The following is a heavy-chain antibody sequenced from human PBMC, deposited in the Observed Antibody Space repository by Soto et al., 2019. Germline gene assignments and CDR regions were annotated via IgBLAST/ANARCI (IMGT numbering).Heavy chain of an antibody. Sequence: QMRLVESGGGVVQPGRSLRLSCLVSGFTLGYYGTHWVRQAPGKGLEWVAHLSYDGVYTAYADSVKGRFTISSDSAKITLVLQMDSLTTDDTAVYYCAKVQRGSSDGMGVWGQGTNVTVSS. CDR2: LSYDGVYT. V-gene: IGHV3-30*18. CDR1: GFTLGYYG. CDR3: AKVQRGSSDGMGV. D-gene: IGHD3-22*01. J-gene: IGHJ6*02.